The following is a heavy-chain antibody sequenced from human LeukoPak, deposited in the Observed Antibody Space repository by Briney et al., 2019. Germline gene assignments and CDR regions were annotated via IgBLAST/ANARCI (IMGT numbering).Heavy chain of an antibody. Sequence: GGSLRLSCAVSGFACNNFEMNWVRQAPGKGLEWVSYIDISGTSIYYADSVKGRFTIPRDNAKNSLYLQMNSLRAEDTAVYYCARGGSSGYNYNAFDIWGQGTMVTVSS. D-gene: IGHD3-22*01. J-gene: IGHJ3*02. CDR2: IDISGTSI. CDR1: GFACNNFE. CDR3: ARGGSSGYNYNAFDI. V-gene: IGHV3-48*03.